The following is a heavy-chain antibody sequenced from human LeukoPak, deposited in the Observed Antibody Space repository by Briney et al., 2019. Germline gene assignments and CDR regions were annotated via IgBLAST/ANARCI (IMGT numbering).Heavy chain of an antibody. CDR2: IYPVDSDT. CDR1: GYSFATHW. CDR3: ARITIFGVVMAAFDP. Sequence: GESLKISCKGSGYSFATHWIAWVRQVPGKGLEWIGVIYPVDSDTRYSPSFQGQVTISADKSISTAYLQWSSLKASDTAMYYCARITIFGVVMAAFDPWGQGTLVTVSS. V-gene: IGHV5-51*01. J-gene: IGHJ5*02. D-gene: IGHD3-3*01.